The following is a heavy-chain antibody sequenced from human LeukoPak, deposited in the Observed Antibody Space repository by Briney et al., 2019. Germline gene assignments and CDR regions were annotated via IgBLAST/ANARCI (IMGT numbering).Heavy chain of an antibody. Sequence: SETLSLPCAVYGVSFRGYYWSWIRQPPGKGLEWLGEINHSGSTNTNYSPSLQSRVTISVDTSKNQFSLKLSSVTAADTALYYCARGHPGKNGGMDWGQGTLVTVSS. V-gene: IGHV4-34*01. CDR3: ARGHPGKNGGMD. D-gene: IGHD4-23*01. J-gene: IGHJ4*02. CDR1: GVSFRGYY. CDR2: INHSGSTNT.